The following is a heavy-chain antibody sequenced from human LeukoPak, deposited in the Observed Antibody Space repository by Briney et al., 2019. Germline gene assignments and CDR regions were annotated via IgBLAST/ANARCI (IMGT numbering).Heavy chain of an antibody. CDR1: GGSISNSNYY. J-gene: IGHJ2*01. D-gene: IGHD5-18*01. Sequence: SETLSLTCTVSGGSISNSNYYWGWIRQPPGKGLEWIGSIYYSGSTFYNPSLKSRVTISVDTSKNQFSLKLSSVTAADTAVYYCANGIQQLGHWFFALWGRGTLVTVSS. CDR2: IYYSGST. CDR3: ANGIQQLGHWFFAL. V-gene: IGHV4-39*01.